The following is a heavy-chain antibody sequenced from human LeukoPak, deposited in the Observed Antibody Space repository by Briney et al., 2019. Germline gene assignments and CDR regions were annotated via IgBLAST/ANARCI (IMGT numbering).Heavy chain of an antibody. V-gene: IGHV4-31*03. J-gene: IGHJ4*02. CDR1: GGSISSGGYY. CDR3: ASGDNDPLFDY. CDR2: IYYSGST. Sequence: SETLSLTCTVSGGSISSGGYYWSWIRQHPGKGLEWIGSIYYSGSTYYNPSLKGRVTISLVTSKNQFSLKLSSVTAADTAIYYCASGDNDPLFDYWGQGTLVTVSS. D-gene: IGHD1-1*01.